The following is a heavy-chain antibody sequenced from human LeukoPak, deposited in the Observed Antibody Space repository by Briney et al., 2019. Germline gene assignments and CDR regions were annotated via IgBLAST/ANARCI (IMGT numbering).Heavy chain of an antibody. CDR1: GGTFSSYA. V-gene: IGHV1-69*13. CDR3: ASRNHLWGPTSYYYYYMDV. CDR2: IIPIFGTA. Sequence: SVKVSCKASGGTFSSYAISWVRQAPGQGLEWMGGIIPIFGTANYAQKFQGRVTITADESTSTAYMELSSLRSEDTAVYYCASRNHLWGPTSYYYYYMDVWGKGTTVTVSS. D-gene: IGHD1-14*01. J-gene: IGHJ6*03.